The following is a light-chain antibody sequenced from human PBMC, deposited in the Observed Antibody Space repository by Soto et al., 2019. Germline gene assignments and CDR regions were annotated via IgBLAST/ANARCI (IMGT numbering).Light chain of an antibody. J-gene: IGLJ1*01. CDR1: TSNIGAPYD. CDR3: QSYDISLHNYV. CDR2: GDN. Sequence: QSVLTQPPSASGTPGQRVTISCSGSTSNIGAPYDVHWYQHLPGTAPKLIIYGDNNRPSGVPDRFSGSKSGTSASLAITRLQAEDEADYYCQSYDISLHNYVFGTGTKVTVL. V-gene: IGLV1-40*01.